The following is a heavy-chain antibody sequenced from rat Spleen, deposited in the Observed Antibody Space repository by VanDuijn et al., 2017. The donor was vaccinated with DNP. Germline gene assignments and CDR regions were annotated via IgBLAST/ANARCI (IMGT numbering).Heavy chain of an antibody. CDR3: AKDRDGGYAMDA. D-gene: IGHD1-11*01. CDR1: GFTFSSFP. J-gene: IGHJ4*01. CDR2: ISSSGGNI. Sequence: EVQLVESGGGLVQPGMSMKLSCVASGFTFSSFPMAWVRQAPTQGLEWVATISSSGGNIYFRDSVKGRFTISRDTTKSTLYLQMNSLRSEDTATYYCAKDRDGGYAMDAWGQGTSVTVYS. V-gene: IGHV5-46*01.